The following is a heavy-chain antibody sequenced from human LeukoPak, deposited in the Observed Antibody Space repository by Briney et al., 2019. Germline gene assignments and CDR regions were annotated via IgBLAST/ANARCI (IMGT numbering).Heavy chain of an antibody. CDR3: ARDERESTSQSWD. D-gene: IGHD2-2*01. V-gene: IGHV3-30*04. J-gene: IGHJ4*02. CDR2: ISYDGSNK. CDR1: GFTFSSYA. Sequence: GGSLRLSCAASGFTFSSYAMHWVRQAPGKGLEWVAVISYDGSNKYYADSVKGRFTISRDNSKNTLYLQMNSLRAEGTAVYYCARDERESTSQSWDWGQGTLVTVSS.